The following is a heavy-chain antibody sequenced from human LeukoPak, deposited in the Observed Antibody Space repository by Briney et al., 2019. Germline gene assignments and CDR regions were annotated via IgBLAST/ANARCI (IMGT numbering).Heavy chain of an antibody. CDR3: AKGGLDYYYYMDV. D-gene: IGHD3-16*01. V-gene: IGHV3-30*02. J-gene: IGHJ6*03. CDR1: GFTFSSYG. CDR2: IRYDGSNK. Sequence: GGSLRLSCAASGFTFSSYGMHWVRQAPGKGLEWVAFIRYDGSNKYYADSVKGRFTISRDNSKNTLYLQMNSLRAEDTAVYYCAKGGLDYYYYMDVWGKGTTVTISS.